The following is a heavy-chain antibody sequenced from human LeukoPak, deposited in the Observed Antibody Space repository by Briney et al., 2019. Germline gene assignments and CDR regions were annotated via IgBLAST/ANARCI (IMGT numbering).Heavy chain of an antibody. V-gene: IGHV3-7*05. CDR3: ARDESYSSDY. CDR2: IKHDGSEK. J-gene: IGHJ4*02. CDR1: GFTFSNYW. D-gene: IGHD6-13*01. Sequence: GWSLRLSCAASGFTFSNYWMSWVRQAPGKGLEWVANIKHDGSEKYYVDSVKGRFTISRDNAKNSLYLQMNRLRAEDTAVYYCARDESYSSDYWGQGTLVTVSS.